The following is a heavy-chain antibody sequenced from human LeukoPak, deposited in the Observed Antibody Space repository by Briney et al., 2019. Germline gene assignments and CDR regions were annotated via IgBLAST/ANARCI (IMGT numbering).Heavy chain of an antibody. J-gene: IGHJ5*02. D-gene: IGHD6-13*01. V-gene: IGHV5-51*01. CDR2: IYPGDSDT. Sequence: GESLKISCKGSGYSFTSYWIGWVRQMPGKGLEWMGIIYPGDSDTRYSPSFQGQVTISADKSISTAYLQWSSLKASDTAMYYCARQAWGAAAGTGGWFDPWGQGTLVTVSS. CDR1: GYSFTSYW. CDR3: ARQAWGAAAGTGGWFDP.